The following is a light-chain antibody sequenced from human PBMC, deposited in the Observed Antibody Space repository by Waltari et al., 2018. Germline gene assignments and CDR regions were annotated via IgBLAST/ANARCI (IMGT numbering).Light chain of an antibody. V-gene: IGLV1-44*01. Sequence: QSVLTQPPSASGTPGQRVTISCSGSGSNIGINTVNWNQHLPGTAPKLLIYNDKQRPSRLPDRFSGSLSGSPASLAISVLQSDYEANHYCAAWDDSLNGLSFGTGTMVTVL. J-gene: IGLJ1*01. CDR1: GSNIGINT. CDR2: NDK. CDR3: AAWDDSLNGLS.